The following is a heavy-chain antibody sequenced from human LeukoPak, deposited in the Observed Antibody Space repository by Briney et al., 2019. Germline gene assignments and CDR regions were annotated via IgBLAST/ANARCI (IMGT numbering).Heavy chain of an antibody. Sequence: GGSLRLSCTASGFTFSNAWMSWVRQAPGKGLVWVSRINSDESSTSYADSVKGRFTISRDNAKNTLYLQMNSLRAEDTAVYYCARDGAYSTIFYWGQGTLVTVSS. CDR2: INSDESST. J-gene: IGHJ4*01. CDR3: ARDGAYSTIFY. CDR1: GFTFSNAW. V-gene: IGHV3-74*01. D-gene: IGHD3-3*01.